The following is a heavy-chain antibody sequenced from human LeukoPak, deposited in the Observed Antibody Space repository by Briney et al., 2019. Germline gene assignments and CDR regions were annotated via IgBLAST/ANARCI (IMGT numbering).Heavy chain of an antibody. V-gene: IGHV1-69*04. Sequence: SVNVSCKASGGTFSSYAISWVRQAPGQGLEWMGRILPIFGIANYAQKFQGRVTITADKSTSTAYMELSSLRSEDTAVYYCARDGHTAMVLTLPLNYWGQGTLVTVSS. CDR1: GGTFSSYA. CDR2: ILPIFGIA. J-gene: IGHJ4*02. D-gene: IGHD5-18*01. CDR3: ARDGHTAMVLTLPLNY.